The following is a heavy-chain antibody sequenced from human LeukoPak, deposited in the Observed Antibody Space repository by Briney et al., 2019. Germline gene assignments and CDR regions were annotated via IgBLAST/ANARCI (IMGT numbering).Heavy chain of an antibody. V-gene: IGHV3-15*01. CDR1: GFTFSSYS. D-gene: IGHD2-21*01. CDR3: TTSFDGCGGDCFDY. J-gene: IGHJ4*02. Sequence: GGSLRLSCAASGFTFSSYSMNWVRQAPGKGLEWVGRIKSKSVGGTIDYAAPVKGGFTISRDDSKNTVYVQMSSLKTEDTATYYCTTSFDGCGGDCFDYWGQGTLVTVSS. CDR2: IKSKSVGGTI.